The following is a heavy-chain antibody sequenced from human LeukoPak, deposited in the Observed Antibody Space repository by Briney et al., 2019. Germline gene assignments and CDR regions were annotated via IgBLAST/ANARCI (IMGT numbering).Heavy chain of an antibody. Sequence: PGGSLRLSCAASGFTFDDYTMHWVRQAPGKGLEWVSLISWDGGSTYYADSVKGRFTISRDNSKNSLYLQMNSLRTEDTALYYCAKDSGGYGDYYYYGMDVWGQGTTVTVSS. J-gene: IGHJ6*02. CDR3: AKDSGGYGDYYYYGMDV. V-gene: IGHV3-43*01. D-gene: IGHD5-12*01. CDR2: ISWDGGST. CDR1: GFTFDDYT.